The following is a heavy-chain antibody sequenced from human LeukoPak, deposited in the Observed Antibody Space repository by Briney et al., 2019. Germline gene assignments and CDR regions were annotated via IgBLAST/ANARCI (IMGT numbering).Heavy chain of an antibody. V-gene: IGHV4-4*07. CDR3: ARVSPITLAGLDY. CDR1: GGSINGYS. CDR2: IYTSGSP. D-gene: IGHD6-19*01. Sequence: SETLSLTCTVSGGSINGYSWSLIRQPAGKGLEWIGRIYTSGSPNYNPSLKSRVTMSVDTSKNQFSLKLSSVTAADTAVYYCARVSPITLAGLDYWGQGTLVTVSS. J-gene: IGHJ4*02.